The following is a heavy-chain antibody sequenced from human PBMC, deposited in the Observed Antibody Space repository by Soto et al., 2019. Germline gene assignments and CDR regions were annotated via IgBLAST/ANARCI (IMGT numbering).Heavy chain of an antibody. CDR3: AKEPRIAAAGTLDY. CDR2: ISYDGSNK. Sequence: GGSLRLSCAASGFTFSSYGMHWVRQAPGKGLEWVAVISYDGSNKYYADSVKGRFTISRDNSKNTLYLQMNSLRAEDTAVYYCAKEPRIAAAGTLDYWGQGTLVTVSS. V-gene: IGHV3-30*18. CDR1: GFTFSSYG. D-gene: IGHD6-13*01. J-gene: IGHJ4*02.